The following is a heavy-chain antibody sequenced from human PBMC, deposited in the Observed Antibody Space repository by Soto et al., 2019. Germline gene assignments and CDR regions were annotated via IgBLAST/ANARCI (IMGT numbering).Heavy chain of an antibody. CDR3: SGVGGFGATTIDY. D-gene: IGHD3-10*01. CDR1: GGSISSGDYY. J-gene: IGHJ4*02. CDR2: IYYSGST. V-gene: IGHV4-30-4*01. Sequence: QVQLQEPGPGLVKPSQTLSLTCTVSGGSISSGDYYWSWIRQPPGKGLEWIGYIYYSGSTYYNPSLKSRITISVDPYNNPFALKLSSVTAADPAGYYFSGVGGFGATTIDYWGQGTLVTVSS.